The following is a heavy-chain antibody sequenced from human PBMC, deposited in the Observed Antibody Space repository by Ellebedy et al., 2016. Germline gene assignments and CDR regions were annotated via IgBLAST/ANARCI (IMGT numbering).Heavy chain of an antibody. CDR1: GFTFRDAW. D-gene: IGHD6-19*01. CDR3: AGGGGWLCDL. CDR2: IKQDGREI. J-gene: IGHJ4*02. V-gene: IGHV3-7*01. Sequence: GESLKISCAASGFTFRDAWMTWFRQAPGKGLEWVANIKQDGREIFYLDSVKGRFIISRDNAKKSVYLQMNRLRVDDTAMYFCAGGGGWLCDLWGQGTLVTVSS.